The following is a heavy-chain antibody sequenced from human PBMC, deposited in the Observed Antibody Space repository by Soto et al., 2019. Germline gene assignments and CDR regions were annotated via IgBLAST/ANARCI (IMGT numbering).Heavy chain of an antibody. V-gene: IGHV3-30-3*01. CDR3: ARDGGAY. D-gene: IGHD3-16*01. CDR1: GFTFSSYA. J-gene: IGHJ4*02. CDR2: MSYDGSNK. Sequence: QVQLVESGGGVGQPGRSLRLSCAASGFTFSSYAMQWVRRAPGKGLEWMAVMSYDGSNKYSADSVKGRFTISRDNSKNTLYLQMNSLRPEETALYYCARDGGAYWGQGTLVIVSS.